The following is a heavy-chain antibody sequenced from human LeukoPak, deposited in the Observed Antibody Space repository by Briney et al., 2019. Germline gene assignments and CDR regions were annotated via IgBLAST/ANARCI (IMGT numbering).Heavy chain of an antibody. Sequence: PSETLSLTCTVSGGSITNYYWSWIRQPPGKGLEWIGYIYYTGSTNYNPSLKSRVTISIDTSNNQFSLKLSSVTAADTAVYYCAREVVVAATWFDPWGQGTLVTVSS. D-gene: IGHD2-15*01. CDR1: GGSITNYY. J-gene: IGHJ5*02. CDR3: AREVVVAATWFDP. V-gene: IGHV4-59*01. CDR2: IYYTGST.